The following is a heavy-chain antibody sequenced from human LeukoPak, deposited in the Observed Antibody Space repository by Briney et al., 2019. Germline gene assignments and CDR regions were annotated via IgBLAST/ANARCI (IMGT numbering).Heavy chain of an antibody. D-gene: IGHD3-10*01. CDR1: GFTFSSYS. Sequence: GGSLRLSCAASGFTFSSYSMNWVRQAPGKELEWVSYISSSSSTIYYADSVKGRFTISRDNAKNSLYLQMNSLRAEDTAVYYCAREHYYGSGDYWGQGTLVTVSS. V-gene: IGHV3-48*04. CDR2: ISSSSSTI. J-gene: IGHJ4*02. CDR3: AREHYYGSGDY.